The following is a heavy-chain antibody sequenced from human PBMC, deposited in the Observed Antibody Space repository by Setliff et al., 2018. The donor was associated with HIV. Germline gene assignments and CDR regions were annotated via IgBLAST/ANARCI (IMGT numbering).Heavy chain of an antibody. Sequence: PSETLSLTCNVSGGSISSSNYYWSWIRQPPGRGLEWIGEINHSGSTNYNPSLESRVTMSVDTSKTQFSLKLSSVTAADSAVYYCARVDLIAAAYLWPGYYFDYWGQGTLVTVSS. CDR2: INHSGST. CDR1: GGSISSSNYY. V-gene: IGHV4-39*07. D-gene: IGHD6-13*01. J-gene: IGHJ4*02. CDR3: ARVDLIAAAYLWPGYYFDY.